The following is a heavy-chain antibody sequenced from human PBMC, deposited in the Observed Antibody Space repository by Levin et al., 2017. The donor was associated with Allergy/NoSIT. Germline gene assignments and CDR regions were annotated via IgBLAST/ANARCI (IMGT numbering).Heavy chain of an antibody. CDR1: GGSLSSNNW. J-gene: IGHJ6*02. Sequence: TSETLSLTCAVSGGSLSSNNWWNWVRQPPGKGLEWLGEIYHSGSTNYNPSPKSRVTMSVDKSKNQFSLKLNSVTAADTAVYYCARESPSEGGMDVWGQGTTVTVSS. CDR3: ARESPSEGGMDV. V-gene: IGHV4-4*02. CDR2: IYHSGST.